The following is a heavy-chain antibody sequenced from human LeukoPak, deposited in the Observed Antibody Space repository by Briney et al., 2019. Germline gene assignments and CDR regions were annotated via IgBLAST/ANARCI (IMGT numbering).Heavy chain of an antibody. Sequence: GGSLRLSCAASGFTFSSYGMHWVRQAPGKGLEWVAFIRYDGSNKYYADSVKGRSTISRDNSKNTLYLQMNSLRAEDTAVYYCAKDLGGTTPLTPWGQGTLVTVSS. CDR3: AKDLGGTTPLTP. V-gene: IGHV3-30*02. D-gene: IGHD2-2*01. CDR2: IRYDGSNK. CDR1: GFTFSSYG. J-gene: IGHJ5*02.